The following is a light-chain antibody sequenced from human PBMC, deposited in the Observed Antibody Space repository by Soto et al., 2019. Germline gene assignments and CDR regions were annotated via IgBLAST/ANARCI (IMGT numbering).Light chain of an antibody. CDR3: ASYTSGATYV. CDR2: EVN. J-gene: IGLJ7*01. V-gene: IGLV2-14*01. CDR1: FSDVGGYNY. Sequence: QSALTQPASVSGSPGQSITISCTGTFSDVGGYNYVSWYQVYPGKAPKLIIHEVNERPSGVSNRCSGSKSDNTASLTISGLQAEDEADYYCASYTSGATYVFGGGTQLTVL.